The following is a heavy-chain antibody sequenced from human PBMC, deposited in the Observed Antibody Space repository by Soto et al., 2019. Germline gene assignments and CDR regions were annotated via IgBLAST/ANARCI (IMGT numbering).Heavy chain of an antibody. D-gene: IGHD4-4*01. CDR1: GFSLSTSGVG. V-gene: IGHV2-5*02. J-gene: IGHJ4*01. CDR3: AHRREGDGYSSYLYY. Sequence: QITLKESGPTRVKPTQPLTLTCTFSGFSLSTSGVGVAWIRQPPGKALEWLAFIYWDNDKRYSPSMKSRLTITRDTSNNQGVLTLTSMDPVDTAKYFCAHRREGDGYSSYLYYWGQGNLVTGSS. CDR2: IYWDNDK.